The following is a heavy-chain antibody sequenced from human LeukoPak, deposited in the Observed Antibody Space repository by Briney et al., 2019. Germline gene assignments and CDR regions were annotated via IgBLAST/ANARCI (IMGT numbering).Heavy chain of an antibody. J-gene: IGHJ6*03. V-gene: IGHV4-34*01. CDR2: INHSGST. CDR3: ARERYYYDSSGYSWYYYMDV. CDR1: GGSFSGYY. Sequence: PSETLSLTCAVYGGSFSGYYWSWIRQPPGKGLEWIGEINHSGSTNYNPSLKSRVTISVDTSKNQFSLKLSSVTAADTAVYYCARERYYYDSSGYSWYYYMDVWGKGTTVTVSS. D-gene: IGHD3-22*01.